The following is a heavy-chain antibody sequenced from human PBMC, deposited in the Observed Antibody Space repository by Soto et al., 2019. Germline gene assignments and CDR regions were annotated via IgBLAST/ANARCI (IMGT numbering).Heavy chain of an antibody. J-gene: IGHJ6*02. Sequence: EVQLVESGGGLVKPGGSLRLSCAASGFTFSNAWMSWVRQAPGKGLEWVGRIKSKTDGGTTDYAAPVKGRFTISRDDSKNTLYLQMNSLKTEDTAVYYCTTDYGDYVRMGPYYYYGMDVWGQGTTVTVSS. CDR2: IKSKTDGGTT. CDR1: GFTFSNAW. CDR3: TTDYGDYVRMGPYYYYGMDV. V-gene: IGHV3-15*01. D-gene: IGHD4-17*01.